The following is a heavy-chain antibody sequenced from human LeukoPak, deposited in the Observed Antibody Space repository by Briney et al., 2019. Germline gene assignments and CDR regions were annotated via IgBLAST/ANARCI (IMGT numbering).Heavy chain of an antibody. J-gene: IGHJ4*02. Sequence: SETLSLTCTVSGGSISSGTYYWTWIRQPAGKGLEWIGRIYTTGSTNYNPSLKSRVTMSADTSKNQFSLKLSSVTAADTAVYYCARVTTGGYYNCWGQGTLVTVSS. D-gene: IGHD3-22*01. V-gene: IGHV4-61*02. CDR1: GGSISSGTYY. CDR2: IYTTGST. CDR3: ARVTTGGYYNC.